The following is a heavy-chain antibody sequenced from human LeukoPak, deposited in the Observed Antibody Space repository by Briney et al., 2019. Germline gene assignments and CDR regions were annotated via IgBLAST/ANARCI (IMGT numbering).Heavy chain of an antibody. Sequence: GGSLRLSCAASRFTFSSYAMSWVRQAPGKGLEWVSSISGSGGSTYYADSVKGRFTISRDNSKNTLYLQMNSLRAEDTAVYYCAKSVVVVVAAAFDYWGQGTLVTVSS. CDR3: AKSVVVVVAAAFDY. J-gene: IGHJ4*02. V-gene: IGHV3-23*01. CDR1: RFTFSSYA. D-gene: IGHD2-15*01. CDR2: ISGSGGST.